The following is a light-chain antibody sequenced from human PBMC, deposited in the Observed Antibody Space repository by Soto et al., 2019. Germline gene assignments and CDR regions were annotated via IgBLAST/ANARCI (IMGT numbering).Light chain of an antibody. CDR3: QKYNSAARWT. CDR2: AAS. J-gene: IGKJ1*01. Sequence: DIQMTQSPSSLSASVGDRVTITCRASQGISNYLAWYQQKPGKVPKLLIYAASTLQSGVPSRFSGSGSGTDFTLTISSLQPEDVATYYCQKYNSAARWTFGQGTKVELK. CDR1: QGISNY. V-gene: IGKV1-27*01.